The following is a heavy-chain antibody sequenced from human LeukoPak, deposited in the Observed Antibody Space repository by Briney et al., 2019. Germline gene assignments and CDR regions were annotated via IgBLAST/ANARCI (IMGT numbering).Heavy chain of an antibody. CDR3: ASDQVGSGSNWFDP. Sequence: PGGSLRLSCAASGFTFNNYGMHWVRQAPGKGLEWVATIWYDGSNKYYGDSVKGRFTISRDNSKNTLYMQMNSLRAEDTAVYYCASDQVGSGSNWFDPWGQGILVTVSS. D-gene: IGHD3-10*01. CDR2: IWYDGSNK. J-gene: IGHJ5*02. CDR1: GFTFNNYG. V-gene: IGHV3-33*01.